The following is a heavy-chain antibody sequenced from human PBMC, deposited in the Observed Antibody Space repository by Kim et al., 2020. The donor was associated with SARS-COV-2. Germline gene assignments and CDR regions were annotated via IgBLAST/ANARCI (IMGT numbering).Heavy chain of an antibody. CDR3: ARVLSVYSRTGTGYYFDY. CDR1: GFTFSTYS. V-gene: IGHV3-21*01. D-gene: IGHD6-13*01. J-gene: IGHJ4*02. Sequence: GGSLRLSCAASGFTFSTYSMTWVRQAPGKGLEWVSFIGTRSTSIEYADSMKGRFTISRDNAKNSLYLHMNSLRAEDTAVYYCARVLSVYSRTGTGYYFDYWGQGTLVTVSS. CDR2: IGTRSTSI.